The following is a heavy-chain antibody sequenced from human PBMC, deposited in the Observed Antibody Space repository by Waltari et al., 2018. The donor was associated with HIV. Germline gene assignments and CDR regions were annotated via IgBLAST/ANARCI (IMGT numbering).Heavy chain of an antibody. CDR3: TTGGED. CDR2: SKSKTDGGTT. D-gene: IGHD3-16*01. CDR1: GFTFGNAW. Sequence: EVQLVESGRGLVKPGGSLRRSCAASGFTFGNAWMSWARQAPGKGREWVGRSKSKTDGGTTDYAAPVKGRFTISRDDSKNTLYLQMNSLKTEDTAVYYCTTGGEDWGQGTLVTVSS. V-gene: IGHV3-15*01. J-gene: IGHJ4*02.